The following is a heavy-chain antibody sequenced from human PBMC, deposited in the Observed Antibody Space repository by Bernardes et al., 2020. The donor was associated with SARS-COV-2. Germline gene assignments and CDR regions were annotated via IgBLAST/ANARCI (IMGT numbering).Heavy chain of an antibody. CDR1: GFIFSDSA. CDR3: AKQRSSGGDF. Sequence: GGSLRLSCAASGFIFSDSAMHWVRQASGKGLEWVGRIRSNSNNYATAYGASVKGRFTIFRDDSKNTAYLQMKSLKTEDTALYYCAKQRSSGGDFWGQGTMVTVSS. CDR2: IRSNSNNYAT. J-gene: IGHJ3*01. D-gene: IGHD3-22*01. V-gene: IGHV3-73*01.